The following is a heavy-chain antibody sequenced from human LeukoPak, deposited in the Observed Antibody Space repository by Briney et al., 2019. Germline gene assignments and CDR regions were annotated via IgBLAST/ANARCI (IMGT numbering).Heavy chain of an antibody. Sequence: GGSLRLSCAASEFSVGSNYMTWVRQAPGKGLEWVSLIYSGGSTYYADSVKGRFTISRDNSKNTLYLQMNSLRAEDTAVYYCAKIDRGMRRPYYFDYWGQGTLVTVSS. V-gene: IGHV3-66*01. CDR3: AKIDRGMRRPYYFDY. D-gene: IGHD6-13*01. J-gene: IGHJ4*02. CDR2: IYSGGST. CDR1: EFSVGSNY.